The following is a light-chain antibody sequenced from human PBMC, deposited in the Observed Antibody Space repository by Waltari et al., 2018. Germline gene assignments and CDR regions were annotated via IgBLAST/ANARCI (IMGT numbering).Light chain of an antibody. Sequence: DFQLTQSPSFLSASVGDRVTITCRASQGISRHLAWYQQKPGEAPKLLIYDVSTLQSGVPSRFSGSGFGTEFTLTISSLQPEDSATYYCQQSFTTPFTFGPGT. CDR2: DVS. CDR1: QGISRH. CDR3: QQSFTTPFT. J-gene: IGKJ3*01. V-gene: IGKV1-9*01.